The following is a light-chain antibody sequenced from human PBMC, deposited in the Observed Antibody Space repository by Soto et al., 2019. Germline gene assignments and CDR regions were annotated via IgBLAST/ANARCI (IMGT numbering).Light chain of an antibody. V-gene: IGLV2-14*01. Sequence: QSALTQPASVSGSPGQSITISCTGTSSDIGGYNYVSWYQQHPGKAPKLMIYEVSNRPSGVSNRFSGSKSGNTASLTISRLQAEDEADYYCSSFRITTTLFGGGTKLTGL. CDR1: SSDIGGYNY. J-gene: IGLJ2*01. CDR2: EVS. CDR3: SSFRITTTL.